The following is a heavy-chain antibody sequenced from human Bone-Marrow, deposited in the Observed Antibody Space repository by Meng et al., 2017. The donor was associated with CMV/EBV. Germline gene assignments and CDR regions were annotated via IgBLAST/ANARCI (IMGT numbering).Heavy chain of an antibody. D-gene: IGHD6-13*01. CDR3: ARGRDSSSWYRYYFDY. Sequence: YGGSFSGYYWSWIRQTPGKGLEWIGEINHSGSTDYNPSLKSRVTISVDTSKNQFSLKLSSVTAADTAVYYCARGRDSSSWYRYYFDYWGQGTLVTVSS. CDR1: GGSFSGYY. J-gene: IGHJ4*02. V-gene: IGHV4-34*01. CDR2: INHSGST.